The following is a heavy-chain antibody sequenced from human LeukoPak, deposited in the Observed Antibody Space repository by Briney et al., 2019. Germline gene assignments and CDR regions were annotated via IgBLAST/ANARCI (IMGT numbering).Heavy chain of an antibody. CDR1: GIMFSDYG. V-gene: IGHV3-33*03. J-gene: IGHJ5*02. Sequence: PGMSLRLSCGASGIMFSDYGMHWVRQAPGKGLEWVAVIWHDGSKKFYVDSVKGRFTVSRDNSKSTFDLQMESLRVEDTAMYYCAGSLRKGWFDPWGQGTLVIVSS. D-gene: IGHD3-16*01. CDR2: IWHDGSKK. CDR3: AGSLRKGWFDP.